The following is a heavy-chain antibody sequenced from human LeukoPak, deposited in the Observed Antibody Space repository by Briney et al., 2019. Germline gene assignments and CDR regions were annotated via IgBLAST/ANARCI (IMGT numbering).Heavy chain of an antibody. CDR3: ARVDSSNWYDSRGYFDY. J-gene: IGHJ4*02. CDR1: GGSISSGSYY. V-gene: IGHV4-39*07. CDR2: INHSGST. Sequence: PSQTLSLTCTVSGGSISSGSYYWSWIRQPPGKGLEWIGEINHSGSTNYNPSLKSRVTISVDTSKNQFSLKLSSVTAADTAVYYCARVDSSNWYDSRGYFDYWGQGTLVTVSS. D-gene: IGHD6-13*01.